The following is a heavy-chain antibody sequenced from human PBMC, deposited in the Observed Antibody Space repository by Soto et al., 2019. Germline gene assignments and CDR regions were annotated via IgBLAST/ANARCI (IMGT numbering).Heavy chain of an antibody. D-gene: IGHD2-15*01. CDR3: AREGCSGGSCYSGLEH. V-gene: IGHV3-66*01. Sequence: GESLKISCAASGFTVSSNYMSWVRQAPGKGLEWVSVIYSGGSTYYADSVKGRFTISRHNSKNTLYLQMNSLRAEDTAVYDCAREGCSGGSCYSGLEHWGQGTLVTVSS. CDR1: GFTVSSNY. CDR2: IYSGGST. J-gene: IGHJ1*01.